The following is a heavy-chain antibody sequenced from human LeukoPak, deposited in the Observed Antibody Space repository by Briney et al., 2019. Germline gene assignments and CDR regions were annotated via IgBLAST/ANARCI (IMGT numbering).Heavy chain of an antibody. J-gene: IGHJ4*02. CDR3: ARDGVGATTRADY. CDR1: GYTFTGYY. V-gene: IGHV1-2*02. D-gene: IGHD1-26*01. Sequence: ASVKVSCKASGYTFTGYYMHWVRQAPGQGLEWMGWINPNSGGTNCAQKFQGRVTMTRDTSISTAYMELSRLRSDDTAVYYCARDGVGATTRADYWGQGTLVTVSS. CDR2: INPNSGGT.